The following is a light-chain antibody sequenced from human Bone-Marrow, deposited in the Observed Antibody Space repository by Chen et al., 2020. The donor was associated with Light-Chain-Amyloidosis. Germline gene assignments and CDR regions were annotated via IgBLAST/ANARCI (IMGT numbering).Light chain of an antibody. CDR3: QVWDRSSDRPV. CDR2: DES. J-gene: IGLJ3*02. CDR1: NIGSTS. V-gene: IGLV3-21*02. Sequence: SYVLTQPSSVSVAPGQTATIACGGNNIGSTSVNWYQQTPGHAPLLVVYDESDRPSGIPERLSGCNAGNTATMTISRVEAGDEADYYCQVWDRSSDRPVFGGGTKLTVL.